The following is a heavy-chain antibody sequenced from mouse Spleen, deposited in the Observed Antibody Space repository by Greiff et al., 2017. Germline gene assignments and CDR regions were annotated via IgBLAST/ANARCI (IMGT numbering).Heavy chain of an antibody. J-gene: IGHJ4*01. Sequence: VQLVESGPGLVAPSQSLSITCTISGFSLTSYGVHWVRQPPGKGLEWLVVIWSDGSTTYNSALKSRLSISKDNSKSQVFLKMNSLQTDDTAMYYCARQGIYDGYYDAMDYWGQGTSVTVSS. D-gene: IGHD2-3*01. CDR2: IWSDGST. CDR3: ARQGIYDGYYDAMDY. CDR1: GFSLTSYG. V-gene: IGHV2-6-1*01.